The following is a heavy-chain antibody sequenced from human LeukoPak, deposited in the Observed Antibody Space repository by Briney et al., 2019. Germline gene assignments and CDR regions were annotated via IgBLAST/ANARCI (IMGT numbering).Heavy chain of an antibody. CDR3: ARASWTTVTPFDY. CDR2: IYSGGSA. J-gene: IGHJ4*02. V-gene: IGHV3-53*05. Sequence: PGGSLRLSCAASGFTVSSNYMSWVRQAPGKGLEWVSVIYSGGSAYYADSVKGRFTISRDNSKNTLYLQMNSLRAEDTAVYYCARASWTTVTPFDYWGQGTLVTVSS. CDR1: GFTVSSNY. D-gene: IGHD4-11*01.